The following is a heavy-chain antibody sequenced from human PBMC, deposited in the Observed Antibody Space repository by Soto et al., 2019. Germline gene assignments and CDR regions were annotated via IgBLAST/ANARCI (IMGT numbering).Heavy chain of an antibody. CDR1: GGSFSGYY. J-gene: IGHJ4*02. CDR3: ARGRQILWFGEPNLDY. Sequence: SETLSLTCAVYGGSFSGYYWSWIRQPPGKGLEWIGEINHSGSTNYNPSLKSRVTISVDTSKNQFSLKLSSVTAADTAMYYCARGRQILWFGEPNLDYWGQGTLVTVSS. V-gene: IGHV4-34*01. CDR2: INHSGST. D-gene: IGHD3-10*01.